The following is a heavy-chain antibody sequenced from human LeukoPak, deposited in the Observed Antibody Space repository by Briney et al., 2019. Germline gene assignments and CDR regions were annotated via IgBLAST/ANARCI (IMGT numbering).Heavy chain of an antibody. CDR3: ARDGERVTTIAGVYCLDY. D-gene: IGHD3-16*01. V-gene: IGHV3-74*01. J-gene: IGHJ4*02. CDR2: ISTDGTTT. CDR1: GFTFSSYW. Sequence: GGSLRLSCAASGFTFSSYWMNWVRQAPGQGPVWVSHISTDGTTTVYADSVKGRFTISRDNARNTVYLQMNSLRAEDTAVYYCARDGERVTTIAGVYCLDYWGQGILVTVSS.